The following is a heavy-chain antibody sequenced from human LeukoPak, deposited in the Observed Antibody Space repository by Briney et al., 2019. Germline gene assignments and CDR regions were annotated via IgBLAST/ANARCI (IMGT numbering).Heavy chain of an antibody. J-gene: IGHJ4*02. CDR1: GFTFSSYA. Sequence: GGSLRLSCAASGFTFSSYAMHWVRQAPGKGLEWVAVISYDGSNKYYADSVKGRFTISRDNSKNTLYLQMNSLRAEDTAVYYCASGSPSRSGTYYSFDSWGQGTLVTVSS. CDR2: ISYDGSNK. V-gene: IGHV3-30*04. D-gene: IGHD3-10*01. CDR3: ASGSPSRSGTYYSFDS.